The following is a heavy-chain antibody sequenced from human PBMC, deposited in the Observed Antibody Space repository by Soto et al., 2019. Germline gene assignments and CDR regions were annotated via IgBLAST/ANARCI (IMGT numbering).Heavy chain of an antibody. CDR2: IIPIFGTA. CDR1: GGTFSSYA. D-gene: IGHD2-2*02. CDR3: ARDGIVVVPAAIGDHYYYYYGMDV. V-gene: IGHV1-69*06. Sequence: QVQLVQSGAEVKKPGSSVKVSCKASGGTFSSYAISWVRQAPGQGLEWMGGIIPIFGTANYAQKFQGRVTITADKSTSTAYMEQRSLRSEDTAVYYCARDGIVVVPAAIGDHYYYYYGMDVWGQGTTVTVSS. J-gene: IGHJ6*02.